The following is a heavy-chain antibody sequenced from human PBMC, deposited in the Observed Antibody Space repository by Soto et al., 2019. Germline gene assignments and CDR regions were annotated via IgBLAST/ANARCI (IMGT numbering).Heavy chain of an antibody. V-gene: IGHV1-69*01. CDR3: ARFASVHSSSWLSWFDP. CDR2: FIPNFGTA. CDR1: GGTFSSYA. D-gene: IGHD6-13*01. J-gene: IGHJ5*02. Sequence: QVQLVQSGAEVKKPGSSVKVSCKASGGTFSSYAISWVRQAPGQGLEWMGGFIPNFGTANYAQKFQVRVTITAEESTSTAYMELSSLRAEDTAVYYCARFASVHSSSWLSWFDPWGQGTLVTVSS.